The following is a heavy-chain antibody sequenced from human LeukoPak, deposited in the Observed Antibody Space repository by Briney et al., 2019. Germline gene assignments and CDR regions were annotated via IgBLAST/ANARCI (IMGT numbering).Heavy chain of an antibody. J-gene: IGHJ5*02. D-gene: IGHD3-10*01. V-gene: IGHV4-34*01. CDR3: ARLWFGEEINWFDP. CDR2: INHSGST. Sequence: PSETLSLTCAVYGGSFSGYYWSWIRQPPGKGLEWIGEINHSGSTNYNPSLKSRVTISVDTSKNQFSLKLSSVTAADTAVYYCARLWFGEEINWFDPWGQGTLVTVSS. CDR1: GGSFSGYY.